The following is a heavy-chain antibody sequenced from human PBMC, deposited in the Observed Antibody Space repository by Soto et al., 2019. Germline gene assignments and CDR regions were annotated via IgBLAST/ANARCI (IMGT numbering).Heavy chain of an antibody. CDR3: ARDKVATPTRPYYYYGMDV. Sequence: PSQTLSLTCAISGDSVSSNSAAWNWIRQSPSRGLEWLGRTYYRSKWYNDYAVSVKSRITINPDTSKNQFSLQLNSVTPEDTAVYYCARDKVATPTRPYYYYGMDVWGQGTTVTVSS. J-gene: IGHJ6*02. D-gene: IGHD5-12*01. CDR2: TYYRSKWYN. CDR1: GDSVSSNSAA. V-gene: IGHV6-1*01.